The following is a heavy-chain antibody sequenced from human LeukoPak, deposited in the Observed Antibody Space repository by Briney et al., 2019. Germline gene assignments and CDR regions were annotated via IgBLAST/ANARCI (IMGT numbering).Heavy chain of an antibody. J-gene: IGHJ4*02. D-gene: IGHD5-18*01. CDR2: IYYSGST. CDR1: GGSISSSSYY. CDR3: ARGKDTAIRYYFDY. V-gene: IGHV4-39*07. Sequence: SETLSLTCTVSGGSISSSSYYWGWIRQPPGKGLEWIGSIYYSGSTNYNPSLKSRVTISVDTSKNQFSLKLSSVTAADTAVYYCARGKDTAIRYYFDYWGQGTLVTVSS.